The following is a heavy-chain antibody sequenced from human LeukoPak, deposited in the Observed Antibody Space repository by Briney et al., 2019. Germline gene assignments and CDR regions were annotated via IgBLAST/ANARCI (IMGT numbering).Heavy chain of an antibody. CDR2: IKPKSGGT. CDR1: GYTFTGYY. J-gene: IGHJ4*02. D-gene: IGHD3-22*01. CDR3: ARDSSGPFDY. Sequence: ASVKVSCKASGYTFTGYYMNWVRQAPGQGLEWMGWIKPKSGGTKYAQKFQGRVTMTRDTSISTAYMELRRLRSDDTAVYYCARDSSGPFDYWGQGTLVTVSS. V-gene: IGHV1-2*02.